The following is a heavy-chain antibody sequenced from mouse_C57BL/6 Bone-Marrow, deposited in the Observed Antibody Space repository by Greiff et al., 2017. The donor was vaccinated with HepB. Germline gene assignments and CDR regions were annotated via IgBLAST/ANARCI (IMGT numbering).Heavy chain of an antibody. CDR1: GYSITSGYY. CDR2: ISYDGSN. D-gene: IGHD3-2*02. J-gene: IGHJ4*01. CDR3: AKTAQAIAMDY. Sequence: VQLKESGPGLVKPSQSLSLTCSVTGYSITSGYYWNWIRQFPGNKLEWMGYISYDGSNNYNPSLKNRISITRDTSKNQFFLKLNSVTTEDTATYYCAKTAQAIAMDYWGQGTSVTVSS. V-gene: IGHV3-6*01.